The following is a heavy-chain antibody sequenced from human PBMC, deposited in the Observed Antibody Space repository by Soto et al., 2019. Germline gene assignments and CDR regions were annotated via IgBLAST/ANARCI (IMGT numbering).Heavy chain of an antibody. V-gene: IGHV3-30-3*01. CDR1: GFTFSSYA. D-gene: IGHD3-22*01. J-gene: IGHJ3*02. CDR2: ISYDGSNK. Sequence: ESGGGVVQPGRSLRLSCAASGFTFSSYAMHWVRQAPGKGLEWVAVISYDGSNKYYADSVKGRFTISRDNSKNTLYLQMNSLRAEDTAVYYCAREYYYDSSGYYRDAFDIWGQGTMVTVSS. CDR3: AREYYYDSSGYYRDAFDI.